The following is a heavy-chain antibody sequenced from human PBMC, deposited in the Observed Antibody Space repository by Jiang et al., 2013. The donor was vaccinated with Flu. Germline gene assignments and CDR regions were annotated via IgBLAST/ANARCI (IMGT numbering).Heavy chain of an antibody. V-gene: IGHV1-69*04. Sequence: GAEVKKPGASVNVSCKASGYTFTSYAISWVRQAPGQGLEWMGRIIPILGTTNYAQKFQGRVTMTAAKFTSTAYMELSGLRSEDTAIYYCAADPPEKDDYVWGTYRYIGSDWGQGTLVTVSS. CDR1: GYTFTSYA. D-gene: IGHD3-16*02. CDR3: AADPPEKDDYVWGTYRYIGSD. J-gene: IGHJ4*02. CDR2: IIPILGTT.